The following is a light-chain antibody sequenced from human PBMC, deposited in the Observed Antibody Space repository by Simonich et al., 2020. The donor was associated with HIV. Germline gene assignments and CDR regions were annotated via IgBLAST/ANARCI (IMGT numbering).Light chain of an antibody. V-gene: IGKV1-NL1*01. J-gene: IGKJ1*01. CDR3: QQYYSTPPT. CDR2: GAS. Sequence: DIQMTQSPSSLSASVGDRVTITCRASQAISHSLAWYQQKPGKAPKLLLYGASRLESGVPSRCSGSGSGTDYTLTISSLQPEDFATYYCQQYYSTPPTFGQGTKVEIK. CDR1: QAISHS.